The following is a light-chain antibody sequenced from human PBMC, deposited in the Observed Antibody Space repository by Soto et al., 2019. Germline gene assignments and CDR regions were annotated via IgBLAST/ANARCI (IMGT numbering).Light chain of an antibody. CDR2: AAS. V-gene: IGKV1-39*01. J-gene: IGKJ1*01. CDR1: QSITSY. CDR3: QQSYSTPPT. Sequence: DIQMTQSPSSLSASVGDRVTITCRASQSITSYLNWYQQKLGKAPKLLIYAASSLHSGVPSRFSGSESGTDFTLTISSLQPEDFASYYCQQSYSTPPTFGQGTKVEMK.